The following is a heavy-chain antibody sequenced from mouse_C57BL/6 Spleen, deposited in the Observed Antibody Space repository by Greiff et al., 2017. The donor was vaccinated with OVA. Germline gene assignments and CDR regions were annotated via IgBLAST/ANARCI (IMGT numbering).Heavy chain of an antibody. CDR1: GYSFTDYN. CDR2: INPNYGTT. Sequence: VQLKESGPELVKPGASVKISCKASGYSFTDYNMNWVKQSNGKSLEWIGVINPNYGTTSYNQKFKGKATLTVDQSSSTAYMQLNSLTSEDSAVYYCARSGDYDVGWYFDVWGTGTTVTVSS. J-gene: IGHJ1*03. V-gene: IGHV1-39*01. D-gene: IGHD2-4*01. CDR3: ARSGDYDVGWYFDV.